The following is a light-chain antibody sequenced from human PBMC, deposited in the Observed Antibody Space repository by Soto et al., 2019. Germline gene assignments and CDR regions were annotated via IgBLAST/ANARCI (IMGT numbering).Light chain of an antibody. Sequence: QSALTQPPSASGSPGQSVTISCTGTSSDVGGYNYVSWYQQHPGKAPKLMIYEVNERPSGVPDRFSGSKSSNTASLTVSGLQAEDEADYYCSSYAGSNNFVFGTGTKVT. V-gene: IGLV2-8*01. J-gene: IGLJ1*01. CDR1: SSDVGGYNY. CDR3: SSYAGSNNFV. CDR2: EVN.